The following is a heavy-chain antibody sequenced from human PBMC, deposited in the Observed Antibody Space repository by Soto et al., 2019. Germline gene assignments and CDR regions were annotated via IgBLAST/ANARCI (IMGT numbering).Heavy chain of an antibody. D-gene: IGHD3-16*01. CDR3: ARGAGWGGLMDGGVEYDY. CDR2: INHSGST. Sequence: QVQLQQWGAGLLKPSETLSLTCAVYGGSFSGYYWSWIRQPPGKGLEWIGEINHSGSTNYNPSLKSGATISVDTSKNRFSRKLSSVTAADPAVYSCARGAGWGGLMDGGVEYDYWGQGTMVTVSS. V-gene: IGHV4-34*01. J-gene: IGHJ4*02. CDR1: GGSFSGYY.